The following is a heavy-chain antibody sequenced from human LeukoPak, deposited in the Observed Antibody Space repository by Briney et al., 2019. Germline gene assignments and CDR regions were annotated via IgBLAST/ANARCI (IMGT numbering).Heavy chain of an antibody. D-gene: IGHD2-21*02. CDR2: IYYSGST. Sequence: PSETLSLTCTVSGGSISSSYWSWIRQPPGKGLEWIGYIYYSGSTSYHPSLKSRVTISIETFMNQFSLKLTSVTAADTAVYYCARGPWITGDFSFDYLGQGTLVTVSS. J-gene: IGHJ4*02. V-gene: IGHV4-59*01. CDR1: GGSISSSY. CDR3: ARGPWITGDFSFDY.